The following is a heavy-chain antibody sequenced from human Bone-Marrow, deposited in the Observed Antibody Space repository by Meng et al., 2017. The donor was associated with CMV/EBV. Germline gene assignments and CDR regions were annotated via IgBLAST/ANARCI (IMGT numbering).Heavy chain of an antibody. J-gene: IGHJ4*02. Sequence: SCQPSGFTCSLVALSLFRRAPGKGLGWVSASSGGGGSTYSAASVKGRFTISRDNSKNTLYLQMNSLRAEDTAVYYCAKLGYEGALRYWGQGTLVTVSS. D-gene: IGHD5-12*01. CDR3: AKLGYEGALRY. V-gene: IGHV3-23*01. CDR2: SSGGGGST. CDR1: GFTCSLVA.